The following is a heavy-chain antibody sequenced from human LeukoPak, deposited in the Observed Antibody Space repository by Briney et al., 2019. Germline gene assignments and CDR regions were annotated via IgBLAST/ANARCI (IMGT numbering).Heavy chain of an antibody. J-gene: IGHJ3*02. V-gene: IGHV4-39*07. CDR2: IFYSGST. CDR3: AKSNGYGLVDI. D-gene: IGHD3-10*01. Sequence: SETLSLTCTVSSGSISTSNCYWGWIRQPPGKGLEWIGNIFYSGSTYYSPSLRSRVTISLDTSRNQFSLKLNSVTAADTAVYYCAKSNGYGLVDIWPQGTMVTVSS. CDR1: SGSISTSNCY.